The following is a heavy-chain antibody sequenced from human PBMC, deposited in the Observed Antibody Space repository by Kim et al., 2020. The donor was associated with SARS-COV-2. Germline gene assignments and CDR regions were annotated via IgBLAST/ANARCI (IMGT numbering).Heavy chain of an antibody. Sequence: GGSLRLSCAASGFTFNNYAMHWVRQAPGKGLEWGAIISHDGTNKYYPDSVKGRFTISRDNSKNTLYLQMNTLKPEDTSIYYCVRQHNSGWYYFYYWGQGT. J-gene: IGHJ4*02. CDR2: ISHDGTNK. D-gene: IGHD6-19*01. CDR1: GFTFNNYA. V-gene: IGHV3-30*04. CDR3: VRQHNSGWYYFYY.